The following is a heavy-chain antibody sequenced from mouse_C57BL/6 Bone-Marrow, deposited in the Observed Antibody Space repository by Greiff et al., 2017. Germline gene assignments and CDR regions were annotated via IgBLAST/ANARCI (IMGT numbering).Heavy chain of an antibody. Sequence: EVKLLESGEGLVKPGGSLKLSCAASGFTFSSYAMSWVRQTPEKRLEWVAYISSGGDYIYYAHTVKGRFTISRDNARNTLYLQMSSLKSEDTAMYYCTRDLYYAMDYWGQGTSVTVSS. J-gene: IGHJ4*01. V-gene: IGHV5-9-1*02. CDR1: GFTFSSYA. CDR2: ISSGGDYI. CDR3: TRDLYYAMDY.